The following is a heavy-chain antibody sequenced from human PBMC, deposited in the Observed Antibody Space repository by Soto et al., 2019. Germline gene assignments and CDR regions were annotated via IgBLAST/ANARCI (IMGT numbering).Heavy chain of an antibody. CDR1: GFSFSNYA. CDR2: ISGGGGGT. V-gene: IGHV3-23*01. CDR3: AKGSQYDILTAHTAFES. D-gene: IGHD3-9*01. J-gene: IGHJ4*02. Sequence: PGRSLRLSCSVSGFSFSNYAMTWVRQAPGKGLEWVSSISGGGGGTHYADSMKGRVTISRDNSRNTLHLEMKRLRADDTAVYYCAKGSQYDILTAHTAFESWGQGTLVTVSS.